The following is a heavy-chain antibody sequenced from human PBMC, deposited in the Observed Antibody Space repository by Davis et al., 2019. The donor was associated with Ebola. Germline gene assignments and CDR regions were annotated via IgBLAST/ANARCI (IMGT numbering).Heavy chain of an antibody. Sequence: LSLTCAASGFTFSIYGMNWVRQAPGKGLEWVSSISSSSSYIYQADSVKGRFTISRDNAKNSLYLQMNSLRAEDTAVYYCARWGQGSSWHVDYWGQGTLVTVSS. CDR2: ISSSSSYI. CDR1: GFTFSIYG. V-gene: IGHV3-21*01. CDR3: ARWGQGSSWHVDY. D-gene: IGHD6-13*01. J-gene: IGHJ4*02.